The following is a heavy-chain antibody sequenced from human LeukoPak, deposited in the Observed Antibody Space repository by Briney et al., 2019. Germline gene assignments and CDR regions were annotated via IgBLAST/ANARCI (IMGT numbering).Heavy chain of an antibody. Sequence: GGSLRLSCGASGFTFSFYWMTWVRQAPGKGLEWVSIIYSGGSTFYADSVKGRFTISRDNSKNTLYLQMNSLRAEDTAVYYCARGGSYLSAFDIWGQGTMVTVSS. J-gene: IGHJ3*02. D-gene: IGHD1-26*01. CDR3: ARGGSYLSAFDI. V-gene: IGHV3-53*01. CDR2: IYSGGST. CDR1: GFTFSFYW.